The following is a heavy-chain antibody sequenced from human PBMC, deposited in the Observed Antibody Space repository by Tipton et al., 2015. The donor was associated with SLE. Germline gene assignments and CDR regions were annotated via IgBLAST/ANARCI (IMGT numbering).Heavy chain of an antibody. D-gene: IGHD2-8*01. CDR1: GGSIRGTNYY. Sequence: TLSLTCSVSGGSIRGTNYYWDWIRQPPGKGPEWIGRITNNGNTYYIPSLQSRVTMSVDTSKNHFSLKLSSVTAADTAVYYCARHDTNDGRNWFDPWGQGTLVTVSS. CDR2: ITNNGNT. V-gene: IGHV4-39*01. J-gene: IGHJ5*02. CDR3: ARHDTNDGRNWFDP.